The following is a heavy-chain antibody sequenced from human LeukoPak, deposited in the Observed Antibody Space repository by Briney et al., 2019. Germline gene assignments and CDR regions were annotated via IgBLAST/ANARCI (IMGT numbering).Heavy chain of an antibody. CDR2: ISGIGGRT. Sequence: GGSLRLSCAASGFTFSTYGMSWVRQAPGKGLEWVSSISGIGGRTYYADSVKGRFTVSRDNSRNTVFLQMNSLRAEDTAVYYCARDGCASCYHWDSFDIWGQGTMVTVSS. D-gene: IGHD2-2*01. J-gene: IGHJ3*02. CDR3: ARDGCASCYHWDSFDI. CDR1: GFTFSTYG. V-gene: IGHV3-23*01.